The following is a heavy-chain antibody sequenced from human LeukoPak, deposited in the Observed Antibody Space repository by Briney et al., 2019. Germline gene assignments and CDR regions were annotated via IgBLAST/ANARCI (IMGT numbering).Heavy chain of an antibody. CDR2: INAGNGNT. CDR1: GYTFTSYA. Sequence: ASVKVSCKASGYTFTSYAMHWVRQAPGQRLEWMGWINAGNGNTKYSQEFQGRVTITRDTSATTAYMELSSLRSEDTAVYYCARGSTSDWPLDHWGQETLVTISS. V-gene: IGHV1-3*01. D-gene: IGHD2-2*01. J-gene: IGHJ4*02. CDR3: ARGSTSDWPLDH.